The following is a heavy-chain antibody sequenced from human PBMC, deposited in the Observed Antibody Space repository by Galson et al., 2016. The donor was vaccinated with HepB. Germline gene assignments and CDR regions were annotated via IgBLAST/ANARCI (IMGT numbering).Heavy chain of an antibody. CDR2: ISFDGDKY. CDR3: ARLAWQWLVPIFDY. V-gene: IGHV3-30-3*01. J-gene: IGHJ4*02. D-gene: IGHD6-19*01. CDR1: DFSIENYG. Sequence: SLRLSCAGSDFSIENYGVHWVRQAPGKGPEWVAVISFDGDKYSYADSVRGRFTISRDTAKDTVYLQMNSLIAEETAVYYFARLAWQWLVPIFDYWGQGTLVTVSS.